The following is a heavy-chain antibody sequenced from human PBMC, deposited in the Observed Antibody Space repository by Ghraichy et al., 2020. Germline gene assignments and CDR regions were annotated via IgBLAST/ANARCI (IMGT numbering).Heavy chain of an antibody. V-gene: IGHV3-15*01. CDR1: GFTFSNAW. Sequence: GGSLRLSCAASGFTFSNAWMSWVRQAPGKGLEWVGRIKSKTDGGTTDYAAPVKGRFTISRDDSKNTLYLQMNSLKTEDTAVYYCTTVPRYSSGWDFDYWGQGTLVTASS. CDR2: IKSKTDGGTT. D-gene: IGHD6-19*01. J-gene: IGHJ4*02. CDR3: TTVPRYSSGWDFDY.